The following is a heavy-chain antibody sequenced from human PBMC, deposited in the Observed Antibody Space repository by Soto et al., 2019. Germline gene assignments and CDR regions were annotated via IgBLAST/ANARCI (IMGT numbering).Heavy chain of an antibody. CDR1: GGSISSYY. D-gene: IGHD3-3*01. Sequence: PSETLSLTCTVSGGSISSYYWSWIRQPPGKGLEWIGYIYYSGSTNYNPSLKSRVTISVDTSKNQFSLKLSSVTAADTAVYYCARVTRTYYDFWSGYYTAPFDYWGQGSLVSVSS. CDR3: ARVTRTYYDFWSGYYTAPFDY. V-gene: IGHV4-59*01. J-gene: IGHJ4*02. CDR2: IYYSGST.